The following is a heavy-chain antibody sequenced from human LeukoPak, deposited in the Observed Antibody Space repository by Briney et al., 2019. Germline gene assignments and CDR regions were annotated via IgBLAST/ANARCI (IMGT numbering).Heavy chain of an antibody. D-gene: IGHD3-3*01. J-gene: IGHJ4*02. CDR1: GFTFSSYS. CDR3: ARGSEYDFWTGSYFDY. CDR2: ITGSTLSI. V-gene: IGHV3-21*01. Sequence: GGSLRLSCTASGFTFSSYSMNWVRQAPGKGLEWVSPITGSTLSIYYADSVKGRFTISRDNAKTSLYLQMNSLRAEDTAIYYCARGSEYDFWTGSYFDYWGQGTLVTVSS.